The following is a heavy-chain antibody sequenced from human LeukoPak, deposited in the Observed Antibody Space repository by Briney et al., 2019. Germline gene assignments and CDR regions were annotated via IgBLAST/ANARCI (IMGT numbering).Heavy chain of an antibody. D-gene: IGHD5-18*01. Sequence: PSETLSLTCTVSGGSVSSNSYYWGWIRQPPGKGLEWIGNIYYSGITYHNPSLKSRVTISVDTSKNQFSLKLSSVTAADTAVYYCAREVGRGYTYGSNYWGQGTLVTVSS. CDR1: GGSVSSNSYY. CDR3: AREVGRGYTYGSNY. CDR2: IYYSGIT. J-gene: IGHJ4*02. V-gene: IGHV4-39*02.